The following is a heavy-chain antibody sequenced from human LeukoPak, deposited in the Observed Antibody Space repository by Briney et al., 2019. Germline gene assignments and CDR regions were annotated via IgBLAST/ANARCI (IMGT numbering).Heavy chain of an antibody. CDR2: IKSKTDGGTT. V-gene: IGHV3-15*01. CDR3: TTDRGRTELPLFAS. Sequence: GGSLRLSCAASGFTFSSAWMGWVRQAPGKGLEWVGRIKSKTDGGTTDYAAPVKVRFTISRDDSKTTLYLQMSSLRIEDTAVYYCTTDRGRTELPLFASWGQGTLVTVSS. J-gene: IGHJ5*01. D-gene: IGHD1-26*01. CDR1: GFTFSSAW.